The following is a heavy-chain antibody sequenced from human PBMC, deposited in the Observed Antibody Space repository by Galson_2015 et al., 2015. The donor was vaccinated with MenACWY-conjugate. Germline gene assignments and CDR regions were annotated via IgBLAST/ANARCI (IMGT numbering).Heavy chain of an antibody. D-gene: IGHD2-2*01. CDR1: GYTFTGFY. V-gene: IGHV1-2*06. J-gene: IGHJ6*03. CDR3: ARGYAGGHMDV. CDR2: LTPHSGGT. Sequence: SGKVACKASGYTFTGFYLHWVRQAPGQGLEWMGRLTPHSGGTDYAQKFQGRVTMSRDMSINTAYMELSSLRFDDTAIYYCARGYAGGHMDVWGEGTTVTVSS.